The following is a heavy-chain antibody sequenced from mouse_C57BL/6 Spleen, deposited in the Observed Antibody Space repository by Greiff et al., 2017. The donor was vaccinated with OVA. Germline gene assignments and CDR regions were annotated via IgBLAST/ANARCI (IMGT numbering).Heavy chain of an antibody. V-gene: IGHV1-15*01. Sequence: VKLMESGAELVRPGASVTLSCKASGYTFTDYEMHWVKQTPVHGLEWIGAIDPETGGTAYNQKFKGKAILTADKSSSTAYMELRSLTSEDSAVYYCTRWTITTVVAHYYAMDYWGQGTSVTVSS. CDR1: GYTFTDYE. D-gene: IGHD1-1*01. J-gene: IGHJ4*01. CDR3: TRWTITTVVAHYYAMDY. CDR2: IDPETGGT.